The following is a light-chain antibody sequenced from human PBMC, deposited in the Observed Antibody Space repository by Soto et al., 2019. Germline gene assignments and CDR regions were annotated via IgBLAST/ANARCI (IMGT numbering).Light chain of an antibody. CDR1: QSVSSSY. CDR2: GAS. CDR3: QQYNNWPRT. J-gene: IGKJ1*01. Sequence: EIVLTQSPGTLSLSPGERATLSCRASQSVSSSYLAWYQQKPDQAPRLLIYGASSRATGIPDRSSGSGSGTEFTLTISSLQSEDFAVYYCQQYNNWPRTFGQGTKVDIK. V-gene: IGKV3-20*01.